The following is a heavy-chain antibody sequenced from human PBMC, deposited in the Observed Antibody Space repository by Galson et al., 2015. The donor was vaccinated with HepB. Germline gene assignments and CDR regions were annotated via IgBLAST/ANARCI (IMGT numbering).Heavy chain of an antibody. V-gene: IGHV3-30-3*01. CDR3: ARDYDYGDPWVYYGMDV. CDR2: ISYDGSNK. J-gene: IGHJ6*02. CDR1: GFTFSSYA. D-gene: IGHD4-17*01. Sequence: SLRLSCAASGFTFSSYAMHWVRQAPGKGLEWVAVISYDGSNKYYADSVKGRFTISRDNSKNTLYLQMNSLRAEDTAVYYCARDYDYGDPWVYYGMDVWGQGTTVTVSS.